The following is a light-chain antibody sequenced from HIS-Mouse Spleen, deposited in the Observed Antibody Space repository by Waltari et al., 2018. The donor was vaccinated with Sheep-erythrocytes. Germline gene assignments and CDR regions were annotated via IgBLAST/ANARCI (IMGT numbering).Light chain of an antibody. Sequence: VSVSPGQTARITCPGDALPKKYAYWYQQKSGQAPVLVIYEDSKRPSGIPERFSGSSSGTMATLTISGAQVEDEADYYCYSTDSSGNHRVFGGGTKLTVL. CDR3: YSTDSSGNHRV. V-gene: IGLV3-10*01. CDR1: ALPKKY. J-gene: IGLJ2*01. CDR2: EDS.